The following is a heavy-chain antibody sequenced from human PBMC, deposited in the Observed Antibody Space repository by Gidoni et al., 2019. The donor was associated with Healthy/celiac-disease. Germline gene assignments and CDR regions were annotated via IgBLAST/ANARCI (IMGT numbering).Heavy chain of an antibody. D-gene: IGHD1-26*01. CDR2: INAGNGNT. V-gene: IGHV1-3*01. J-gene: IGHJ4*02. Sequence: QVQLVQSGAEVKKPGASVQVSCKASGYTFTSYAMHWVRQAPGQRLEWMGWINAGNGNTKYSQKFQGRVTITRDTSASTAYMELSSLRSEDTAVYYCARDGGSYSVNFDYWGQGTLVTVSS. CDR1: GYTFTSYA. CDR3: ARDGGSYSVNFDY.